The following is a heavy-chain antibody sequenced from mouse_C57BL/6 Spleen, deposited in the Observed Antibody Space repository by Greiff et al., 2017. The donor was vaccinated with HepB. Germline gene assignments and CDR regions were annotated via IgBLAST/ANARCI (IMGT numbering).Heavy chain of an antibody. CDR3: AKTAMVTGCY. V-gene: IGHV1-39*01. D-gene: IGHD2-2*01. CDR1: GYSFTDYN. CDR2: INPNYGTT. J-gene: IGHJ2*01. Sequence: VQLQQSGPELVKPGASVKLSCKASGYSFTDYNMKWVKQSHGKSLEWIGVINPNYGTTSYTKKFKGKATLTVDQSSSTAYMQLNSLTSEDSAVYHCAKTAMVTGCYWGQGTTLTVSS.